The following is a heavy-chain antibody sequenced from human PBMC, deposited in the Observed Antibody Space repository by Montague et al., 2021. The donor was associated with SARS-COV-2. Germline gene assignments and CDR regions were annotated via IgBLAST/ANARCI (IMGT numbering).Heavy chain of an antibody. CDR2: IKHDGSEK. CDR3: ARGSTGWYAIFGHYGMDV. J-gene: IGHJ6*02. Sequence: SLRLSCSASRFTFSDFWMNWVRQAPGKGPEWVADIKHDGSEKSYXDSVKGRFTISRDNAKNSLYLQMNSLRAEDTAVYYCARGSTGWYAIFGHYGMDVWGQGTTVTVSS. D-gene: IGHD6-19*01. V-gene: IGHV3-7*01. CDR1: RFTFSDFW.